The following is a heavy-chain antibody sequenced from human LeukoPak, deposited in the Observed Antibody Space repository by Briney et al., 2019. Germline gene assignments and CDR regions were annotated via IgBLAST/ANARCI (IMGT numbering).Heavy chain of an antibody. CDR3: AHTSARELLDY. J-gene: IGHJ4*02. V-gene: IGHV2-5*02. CDR1: GFSLSTRGVG. CDR2: IYWDDDK. Sequence: SGPTLVKPSQTLTLTCTFSGFSLSTRGVGVGWIRQPPGKALEWLSLIYWDDDKRYSPSLKSRLTITKATSKNQVVLTMTNMDPVDTATYYCAHTSARELLDYWGQGTLVTVSS. D-gene: IGHD3-10*01.